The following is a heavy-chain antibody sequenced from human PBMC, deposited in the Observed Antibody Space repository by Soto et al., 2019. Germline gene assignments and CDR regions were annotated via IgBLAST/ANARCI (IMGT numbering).Heavy chain of an antibody. CDR1: GFTFSSYW. CDR2: IKQDGSEK. V-gene: IGHV3-7*01. Sequence: EVQLVESGGGLVQPGGSLRLSCAASGFTFSSYWMSWVRQAPGKGLEWVANIKQDGSEKYYVDSVKGRFTISRDNAKKSLYLQMNSLRAEGTAVYYCARDGWFGEYGYWGQGTLVTVSS. CDR3: ARDGWFGEYGY. J-gene: IGHJ4*02. D-gene: IGHD3-10*01.